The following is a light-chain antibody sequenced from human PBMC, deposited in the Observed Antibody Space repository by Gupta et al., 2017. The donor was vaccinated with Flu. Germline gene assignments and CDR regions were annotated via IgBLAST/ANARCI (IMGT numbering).Light chain of an antibody. V-gene: IGKV1-5*03. CDR3: QQYNTYWWT. CDR1: QTVSTW. CDR2: KAS. Sequence: DFQMTQSPSTLSASVGDRVTITCRASQTVSTWLAWYQQKPGKAPKLLIYKASSLESGVPSRFSGSGSGTEFTLTISSLQPDDLATYYCQQYNTYWWTFGQGTKVEIK. J-gene: IGKJ1*01.